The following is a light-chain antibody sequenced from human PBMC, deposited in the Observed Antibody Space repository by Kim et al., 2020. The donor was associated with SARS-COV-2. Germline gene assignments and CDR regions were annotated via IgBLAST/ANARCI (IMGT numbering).Light chain of an antibody. V-gene: IGKV3-11*01. CDR1: QSVSSY. Sequence: EIVLTQSPGTLSLSPGERATLSCRASQSVSSYLAWYQQTPGQAPRLLIYDASNRATGIPGRFSGSGSGTDFTLTISSLEPEDFAIYYCQQRSNWPLTFGGGTKVDIK. CDR2: DAS. J-gene: IGKJ4*01. CDR3: QQRSNWPLT.